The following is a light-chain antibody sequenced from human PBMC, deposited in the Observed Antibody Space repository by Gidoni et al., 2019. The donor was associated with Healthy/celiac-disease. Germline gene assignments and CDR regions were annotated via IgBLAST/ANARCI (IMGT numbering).Light chain of an antibody. Sequence: QSVLTQPPSASGTPGQRVTISCSGSSSHTGSNYVYWYQQLPGTAPKLLIYRNNQRPSGVPDRFSGSKSGTSASLAISGLRSEDEADYYCAAWDDSLSGYVFGTGTKVTVL. CDR3: AAWDDSLSGYV. V-gene: IGLV1-47*01. CDR2: RNN. CDR1: SSHTGSNY. J-gene: IGLJ1*01.